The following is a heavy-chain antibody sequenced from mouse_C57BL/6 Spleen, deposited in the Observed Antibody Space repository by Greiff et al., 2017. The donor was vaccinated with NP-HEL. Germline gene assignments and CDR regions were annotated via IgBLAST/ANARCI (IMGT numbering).Heavy chain of an antibody. V-gene: IGHV14-2*01. CDR2: IDPEDGET. CDR3: ASGAYYSHAMDY. D-gene: IGHD2-12*01. CDR1: GFNIKDYY. J-gene: IGHJ4*01. Sequence: EVKLQESGAELVKPGASVKLSCTASGFNIKDYYMHWVKQRTEQGLEWIGRIDPEDGETKYAPKFQGKATITADTSSNTAYLQLSSLTSEDTAVYYCASGAYYSHAMDYWGQGTSVTVSS.